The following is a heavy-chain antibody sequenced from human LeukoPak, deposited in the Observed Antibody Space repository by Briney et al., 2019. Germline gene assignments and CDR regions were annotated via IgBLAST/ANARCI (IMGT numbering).Heavy chain of an antibody. CDR3: AILNHPDGRVF. Sequence: GESLKISCQGSGYPFTTSWIGWVRQLPGKGLEWMASIYAGDSDTRYSPSFQGQFSISTDRSISAAYLQWSSLKASDTAIYYCAILNHPDGRVFWGQGTLVTVSS. D-gene: IGHD5-24*01. CDR2: IYAGDSDT. CDR1: GYPFTTSW. J-gene: IGHJ4*02. V-gene: IGHV5-51*01.